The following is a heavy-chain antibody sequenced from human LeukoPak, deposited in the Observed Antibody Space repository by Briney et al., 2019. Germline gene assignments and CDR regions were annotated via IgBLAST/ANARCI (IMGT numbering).Heavy chain of an antibody. CDR3: AKDAPYCSSTSCPREVFRY. CDR1: GFTFSSYW. J-gene: IGHJ4*02. D-gene: IGHD2-2*01. V-gene: IGHV3-74*03. CDR2: INNDGSST. Sequence: PGGSLRLSCAASGFTFSSYWMHWVRQAPGKGLVWVSRINNDGSSTTYADSVKGRFTISRDNSKNTLYLQMNSLRAEDTAVYYCAKDAPYCSSTSCPREVFRYWGQGTLVTVSS.